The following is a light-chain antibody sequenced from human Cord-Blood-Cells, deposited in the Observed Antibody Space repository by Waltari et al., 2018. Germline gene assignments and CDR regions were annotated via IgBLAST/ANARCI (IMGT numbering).Light chain of an antibody. CDR1: SSDVGGYNY. V-gene: IGLV2-14*03. J-gene: IGLJ3*02. CDR3: SSYTSSSIWV. CDR2: DVS. Sequence: QSALTQPASVSGSPGQSITISCTGTSSDVGGYNYVSWYQQHPGKAPKLMIYDVSNRPSGCSNRFSGSKSGNTASLTISGLQAEDEADYYCSSYTSSSIWVFGGGTKLTVL.